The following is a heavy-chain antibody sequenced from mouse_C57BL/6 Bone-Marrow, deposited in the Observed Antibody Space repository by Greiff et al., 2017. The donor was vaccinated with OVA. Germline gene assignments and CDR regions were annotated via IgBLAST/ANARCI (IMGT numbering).Heavy chain of an antibody. CDR2: ISSGSSTI. D-gene: IGHD2-4*01. Sequence: EVKVVESGPELVKPGGSLKLSCAASGFTFSDYGMHWVRQAPEKGLEWVAYISSGSSTIYYADTVKGRVTISRDNAKNTLFLQMTSLRSEDTAMYYCARGYDYSAYWGQGTLVTVSA. CDR3: ARGYDYSAY. J-gene: IGHJ3*01. CDR1: GFTFSDYG. V-gene: IGHV5-17*01.